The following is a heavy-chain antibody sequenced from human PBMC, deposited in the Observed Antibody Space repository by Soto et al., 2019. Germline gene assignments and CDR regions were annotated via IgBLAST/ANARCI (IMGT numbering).Heavy chain of an antibody. CDR3: ARGPDDSDVPRWDH. D-gene: IGHD4-17*01. CDR1: GYNFNQYY. V-gene: IGHV1-46*02. J-gene: IGHJ4*02. Sequence: QVQLVQYGTEVRKPGASVRLSCATSGYNFNQYYIHWVRQAPGQGLEWMGILHLRGGTTEYAHKFRGRVTVTGDTSTRTAYMELSSLRSEDTAVYFCARGPDDSDVPRWDHWGQGTLITFSS. CDR2: LHLRGGTT.